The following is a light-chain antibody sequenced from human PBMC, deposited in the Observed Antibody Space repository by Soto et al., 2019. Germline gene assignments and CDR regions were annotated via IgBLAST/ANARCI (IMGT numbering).Light chain of an antibody. CDR3: QQYGGSTRT. CDR1: QSVTTQ. V-gene: IGKV3-20*01. J-gene: IGKJ1*01. CDR2: GAS. Sequence: IVLTQYPSTLSLSPGERATLSCRASQSVTTQLAWYQQKPGQAPRLIIHGASSRATGVPDRITGSGSGTDFTLSISRLEPEDFAVYYCQQYGGSTRTFGQGTKVDI.